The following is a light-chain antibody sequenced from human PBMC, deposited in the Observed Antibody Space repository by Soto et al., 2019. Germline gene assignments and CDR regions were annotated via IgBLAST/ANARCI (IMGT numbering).Light chain of an antibody. J-gene: IGKJ1*01. CDR3: QQNNNWHRT. CDR1: QSVSSN. Sequence: EIVMTQSPATLSVSPGERATLSCRASQSVSSNLAWFQQKPGQAPSLLIYDASTRATGIPARFSGSGSGTEFTLTISSLQSEDFAVYYCQQNNNWHRTFGQGTKVDIK. V-gene: IGKV3-15*01. CDR2: DAS.